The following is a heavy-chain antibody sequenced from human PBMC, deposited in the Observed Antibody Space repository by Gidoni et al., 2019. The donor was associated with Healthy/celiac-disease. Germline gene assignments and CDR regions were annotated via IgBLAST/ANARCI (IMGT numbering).Heavy chain of an antibody. CDR1: GGSLSSSSYY. D-gene: IGHD3-3*01. CDR3: ARQRKDYDFWSGTIV. J-gene: IGHJ4*02. V-gene: IGHV4-39*01. CDR2: IYYSGST. Sequence: QLQLQESGPGLVKPSETLSLPCTLSGGSLSSSSYYWGWIRQPPGKGLEWIGSIYYSGSTYYNPSLKSRVTISVDTSKNQFSLKLSSVTAADTAVYYCARQRKDYDFWSGTIVWGQGTLVTVSS.